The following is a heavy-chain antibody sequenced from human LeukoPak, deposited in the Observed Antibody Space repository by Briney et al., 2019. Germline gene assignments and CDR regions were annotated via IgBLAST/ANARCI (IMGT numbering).Heavy chain of an antibody. J-gene: IGHJ4*02. CDR2: ISAYNGNT. CDR3: ARHYDFWSGYRRIDY. Sequence: ASVKVSCKASGYTFTSNYIHWVRQAPGQGLEWMGWISAYNGNTNYAQKLQGRVTMTTDTSTSTAYMELRSLRSDDTAVYYCARHYDFWSGYRRIDYWGQGTLVTVSS. V-gene: IGHV1-18*04. D-gene: IGHD3-3*01. CDR1: GYTFTSNY.